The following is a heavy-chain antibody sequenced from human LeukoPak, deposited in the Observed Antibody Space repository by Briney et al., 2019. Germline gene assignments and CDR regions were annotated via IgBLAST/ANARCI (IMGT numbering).Heavy chain of an antibody. CDR1: GFTFSDYY. Sequence: GSLRLSCAASGFTFSDYYMNWIRQSPGKGLEWIGYIYHTGSTSYSPSLKSRVTISADTSQNQFSLKLSSVTAADTAVYYCASRKLGNDYWGQGTLVTVSS. CDR3: ASRKLGNDY. D-gene: IGHD7-27*01. V-gene: IGHV4-59*01. J-gene: IGHJ4*02. CDR2: IYHTGST.